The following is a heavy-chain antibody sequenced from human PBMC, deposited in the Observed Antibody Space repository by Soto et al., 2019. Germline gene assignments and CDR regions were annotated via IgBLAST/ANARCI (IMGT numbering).Heavy chain of an antibody. CDR3: AHSRYDILTGYYAFDY. Sequence: QITLKESGPPLVKPTQTLTLTCTFSGFSLSTSGVGVGWIRQPPGKALEWLALIYWDDDKRYSPSLKSRLTITKDTSKNQVVLTMTNMDPVDTATYYCAHSRYDILTGYYAFDYWGQGTLVTVSS. CDR1: GFSLSTSGVG. D-gene: IGHD3-9*01. CDR2: IYWDDDK. J-gene: IGHJ4*02. V-gene: IGHV2-5*02.